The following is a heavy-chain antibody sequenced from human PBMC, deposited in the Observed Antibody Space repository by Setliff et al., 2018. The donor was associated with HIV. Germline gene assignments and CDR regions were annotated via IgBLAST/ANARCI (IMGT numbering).Heavy chain of an antibody. Sequence: GGSLRLSCAASGITFSSYWMSWVRQAPGKGLEWVSYMSTSSSYIYYADHVKGRFTISRDNSKKMLYLQMNSLRAEDTAVYYCARDATYYNFWSGSYDAFDVWGPGTMVTVSS. V-gene: IGHV3-21*01. CDR3: ARDATYYNFWSGSYDAFDV. J-gene: IGHJ3*01. CDR2: MSTSSSYI. CDR1: GITFSSYW. D-gene: IGHD3-3*01.